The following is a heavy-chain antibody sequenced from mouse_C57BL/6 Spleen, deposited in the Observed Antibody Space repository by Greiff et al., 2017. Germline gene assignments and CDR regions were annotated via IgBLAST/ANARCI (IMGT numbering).Heavy chain of an antibody. V-gene: IGHV1-55*01. J-gene: IGHJ4*01. CDR3: ARRTDGSRRDYAMDY. CDR2: IYPGSGST. CDR1: GYTFTSYW. Sequence: VQLQQSGAELVKPGASVKMSCKASGYTFTSYWITWVKQRPGQGLEWIGDIYPGSGSTNYNEKFKSKATLTVDTSSSTAYMQLSSLTSEDSAVYYCARRTDGSRRDYAMDYWGQGTSVTVSS. D-gene: IGHD1-1*01.